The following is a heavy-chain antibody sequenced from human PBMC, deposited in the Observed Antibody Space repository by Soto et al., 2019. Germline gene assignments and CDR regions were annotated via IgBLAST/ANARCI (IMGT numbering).Heavy chain of an antibody. CDR2: ISAYNGNT. D-gene: IGHD1-26*01. Sequence: GASVTVSCKASGYTFTSYGIIWVRQAPGQGLEWMGRISAYNGNTNYAQKLQGRVTMTTDTSTSTAYMELRSLRSDDTAVYYCARVVGALGHWFDPWGQGTLVTVSS. V-gene: IGHV1-18*01. J-gene: IGHJ5*02. CDR3: ARVVGALGHWFDP. CDR1: GYTFTSYG.